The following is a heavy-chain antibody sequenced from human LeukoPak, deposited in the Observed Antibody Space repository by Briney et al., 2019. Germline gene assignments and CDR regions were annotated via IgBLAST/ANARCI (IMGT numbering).Heavy chain of an antibody. CDR1: GGSISSGDYY. D-gene: IGHD2-2*01. J-gene: IGHJ6*02. V-gene: IGHV4-30-4*01. CDR3: AGWYCSSTSCPDTYYYGMDV. CDR2: IYYSGST. Sequence: SETLSLTCTVSGGSISSGDYYWSWIRQPPGKGLEWSGYIYYSGSTYYNPSLKSRVTISVDTSKNQFSLKLSSVTAADTAVYYCAGWYCSSTSCPDTYYYGMDVWGQGTTVTVSS.